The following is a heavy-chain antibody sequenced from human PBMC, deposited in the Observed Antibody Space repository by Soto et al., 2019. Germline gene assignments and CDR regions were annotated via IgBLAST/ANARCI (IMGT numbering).Heavy chain of an antibody. V-gene: IGHV1-18*01. CDR1: GYTFTSYG. D-gene: IGHD4-4*01. J-gene: IGHJ6*03. CDR3: WRVAGYSPAYYMDV. CDR2: ISAYNGNT. Sequence: QVQLVQSGAEVKKPGASVKVSCKASGYTFTSYGISWVRQAPGQGLEWMGWISAYNGNTNYAQKLQGRVTMTTDTSSSTAYMELRRLRSEDTAVYYWWRVAGYSPAYYMDVWGKGTTVTVSS.